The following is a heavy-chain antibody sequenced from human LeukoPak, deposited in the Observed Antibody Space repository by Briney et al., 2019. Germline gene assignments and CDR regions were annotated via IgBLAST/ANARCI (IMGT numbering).Heavy chain of an antibody. CDR3: VADVVYGMDV. CDR1: GFTFSNYA. J-gene: IGHJ6*02. V-gene: IGHV3-23*01. CDR2: ISGSGGST. Sequence: GGSLRLSCEASGFTFSNYAMSWVRQAPGKGLECVSPISGSGGSTYYRDSVKGRFTVSRDNSKNTLYLQMNSLRAEDTAVYYCVADVVYGMDVWGQGTTVTVSS.